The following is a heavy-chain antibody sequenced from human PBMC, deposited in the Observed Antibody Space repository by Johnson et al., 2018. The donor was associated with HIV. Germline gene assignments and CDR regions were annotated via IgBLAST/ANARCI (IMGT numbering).Heavy chain of an antibody. Sequence: QVQLVESGGGVVQPGRSLKLACAASGFTFSAYGMYWVRQSPVKGLEWVAVISYDGINKYYVDSVKGRFTISRDDPRNTLYLQMKSLRVEDTAVYYCARSPETGDRLWRAFDIWG. CDR1: GFTFSAYG. V-gene: IGHV3-30*03. CDR3: ARSPETGDRLWRAFDI. J-gene: IGHJ3*02. CDR2: ISYDGINK. D-gene: IGHD4-17*01.